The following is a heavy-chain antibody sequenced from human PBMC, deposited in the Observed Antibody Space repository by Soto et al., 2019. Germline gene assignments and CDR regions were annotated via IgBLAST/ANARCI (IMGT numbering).Heavy chain of an antibody. V-gene: IGHV1-69*06. CDR1: GGTFSSYA. CDR2: IIPIFGTA. Sequence: SVKVSCKASGGTFSSYAISWVRQAPGQGLEWMGGIIPIFGTANYAQKFQGRVTITADKSTSTAYMELSSLRSEDTAVYYCAGSHNYYDSSGYYWFGAFDIWGHGTMVTVSS. J-gene: IGHJ3*02. CDR3: AGSHNYYDSSGYYWFGAFDI. D-gene: IGHD3-22*01.